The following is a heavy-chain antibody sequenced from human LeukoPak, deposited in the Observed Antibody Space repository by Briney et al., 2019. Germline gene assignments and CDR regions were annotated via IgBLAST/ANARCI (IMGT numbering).Heavy chain of an antibody. D-gene: IGHD3-10*01. CDR1: GGSISSSNYY. CDR3: ARDNYGSGSH. V-gene: IGHV4-39*07. CDR2: IYYSGST. J-gene: IGHJ4*02. Sequence: SETLSLTCTVSGGSISSSNYYWGWIRQPPGKGLEWIGSIYYSGSTYFNPSLKSRVTISVDTSKNQFSLKLSSVTAADTAVYYCARDNYGSGSHWGQGTLVTVSS.